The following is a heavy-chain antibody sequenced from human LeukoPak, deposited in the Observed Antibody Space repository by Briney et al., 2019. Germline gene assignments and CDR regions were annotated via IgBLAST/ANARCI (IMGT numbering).Heavy chain of an antibody. CDR2: ISSSGSSI. D-gene: IGHD2-21*02. V-gene: IGHV3-21*04. Sequence: GGSLVLSCAASGFTFSGYSMNGVRQAPGKGLEWVSSISSSGSSIYYADPVKGRFTISRDNAKKSLYLQMNSLRAEDTAVYYCAKDGVAYCGGDCTAQFFYYMDVWGKGTTVTVSS. CDR3: AKDGVAYCGGDCTAQFFYYMDV. CDR1: GFTFSGYS. J-gene: IGHJ6*03.